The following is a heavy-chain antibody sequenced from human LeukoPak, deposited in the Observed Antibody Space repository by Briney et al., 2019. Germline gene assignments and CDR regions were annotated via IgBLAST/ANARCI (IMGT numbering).Heavy chain of an antibody. CDR2: IFSSGTT. J-gene: IGHJ4*02. CDR1: GFTVSNNF. D-gene: IGHD3-10*01. CDR3: AKGNTAQRNYFYYYY. V-gene: IGHV3-53*01. Sequence: GGSLRLSCAASGFTVSNNFMTWVRQAPGKGLEWVAVIFSSGTTYHADSVKGRFTISRDNSRNTLYLQMNSLRTEDTAMYYCAKGNTAQRNYFYYYYGGQGTLVTVSS.